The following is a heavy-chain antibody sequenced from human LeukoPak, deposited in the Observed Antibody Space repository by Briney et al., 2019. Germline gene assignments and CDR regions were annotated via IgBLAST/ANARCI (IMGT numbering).Heavy chain of an antibody. J-gene: IGHJ3*02. D-gene: IGHD2-2*01. CDR3: SRNIEDIVELPDSGHDAFDI. V-gene: IGHV3-73*01. CDR2: IRSKANTYAT. CDR1: GFTFSDSA. Sequence: SGGSLRLSCAASGFTFSDSAMHWVRQASGKGLEWVGRIRSKANTYATAYAASVKGRFTISRDDSKNTAYLQMNSLKTEDTAVYYCSRNIEDIVELPDSGHDAFDIWGQGTMVTVSS.